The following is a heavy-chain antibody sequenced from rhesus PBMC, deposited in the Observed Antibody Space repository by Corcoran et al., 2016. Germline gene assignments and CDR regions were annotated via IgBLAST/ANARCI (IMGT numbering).Heavy chain of an antibody. Sequence: QVQLQESGPGLVKPSETLSLTCAVSGDSITSYYWRWIRQSPGKGREWIGYIYGSSGTTYYSPSLQTRVTLSTDTSKNQFSLTLNSVTAADAAVYYCARDLRFDVWGPGVLVTVSS. CDR2: IYGSSGTT. J-gene: IGHJ5-1*01. CDR3: ARDLRFDV. CDR1: GDSITSYY. V-gene: IGHV4-165*01.